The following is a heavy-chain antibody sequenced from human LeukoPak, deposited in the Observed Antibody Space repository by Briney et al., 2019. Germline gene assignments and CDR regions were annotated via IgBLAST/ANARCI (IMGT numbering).Heavy chain of an antibody. J-gene: IGHJ6*02. Sequence: SETLSLTCTVSGGSISSGGYYWRWIRQHPGKGLEWIGYIYYSGSTYYNPSLKSRVTISVDTSKNQFSLKLSSVTAADTAVYYCARATRDDYGDCRIFDCGMDVWGQGTTVTVSS. CDR3: ARATRDDYGDCRIFDCGMDV. CDR2: IYYSGST. V-gene: IGHV4-31*03. CDR1: GGSISSGGYY. D-gene: IGHD4-17*01.